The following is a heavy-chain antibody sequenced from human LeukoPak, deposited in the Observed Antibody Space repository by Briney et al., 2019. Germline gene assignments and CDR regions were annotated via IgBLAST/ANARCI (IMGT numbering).Heavy chain of an antibody. Sequence: TPSQTLSLTCTVSGGSISGGGHYWSWIRQPPGKGLEWIGEINHSGSTDYNPSLKSRVTISVDTSKNQFSLKLNSVTAADTAVYYCARGQLRLSNWGRGSLVIVSS. D-gene: IGHD6-25*01. CDR2: INHSGST. CDR3: ARGQLRLSN. CDR1: GGSISGGGHY. V-gene: IGHV4-34*01. J-gene: IGHJ4*02.